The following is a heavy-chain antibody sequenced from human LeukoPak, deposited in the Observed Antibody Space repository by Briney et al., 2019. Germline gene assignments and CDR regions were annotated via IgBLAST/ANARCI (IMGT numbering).Heavy chain of an antibody. CDR3: ARGFWEYYYDSSGFYFDP. CDR2: ISYDGSNK. D-gene: IGHD3-22*01. Sequence: GRSLRLFCAASGFTFSSYAMRWVRQAPGKGLEWVAVISYDGSNKYYANSVKGRFTISRDNSKNTLYLQMNSLRAEDTAVYYCARGFWEYYYDSSGFYFDPWGQGTLVTVSS. J-gene: IGHJ5*02. CDR1: GFTFSSYA. V-gene: IGHV3-30-3*01.